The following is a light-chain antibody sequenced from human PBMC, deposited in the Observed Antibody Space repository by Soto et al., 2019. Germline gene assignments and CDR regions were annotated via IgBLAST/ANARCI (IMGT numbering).Light chain of an antibody. CDR1: SSDVGGYNY. V-gene: IGLV2-8*01. Sequence: QSVPTQPPSASGSPGQSATISCTGTSSDVGGYNYVSWYQQYPGKARKLMIYEVSKRPSGVPDRFSGSKSGNTASLTVSALQAEDEADYYCISYAGSSTWVFGGGTKLTVL. CDR3: ISYAGSSTWV. J-gene: IGLJ3*02. CDR2: EVS.